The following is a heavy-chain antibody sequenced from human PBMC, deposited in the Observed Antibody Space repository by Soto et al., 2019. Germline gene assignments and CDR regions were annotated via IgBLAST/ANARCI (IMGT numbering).Heavy chain of an antibody. Sequence: SETLSLTCTVSGGSISSYYWSWIRQPPGKGLEWIGYIYYSGSTNYNPSLKSRVTISVDTSKNQFSLKLSSVTAADTAVYYCARATGSDFWSGYQPYYFDYWGQGTLVTVSS. CDR2: IYYSGST. D-gene: IGHD3-3*01. CDR1: GGSISSYY. J-gene: IGHJ4*02. CDR3: ARATGSDFWSGYQPYYFDY. V-gene: IGHV4-59*01.